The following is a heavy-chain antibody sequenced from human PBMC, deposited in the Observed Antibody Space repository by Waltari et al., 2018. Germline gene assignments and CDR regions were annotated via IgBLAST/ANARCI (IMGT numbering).Heavy chain of an antibody. J-gene: IGHJ4*02. V-gene: IGHV4-59*11. D-gene: IGHD2-15*01. Sequence: QVQLQESGPGLVKPSETLSLTCTVSGGSISSHYWSWIRQPPGKGLEWIGYIYYSGSTNSTPSLSTRVSISVDTSNNQFSPKLSSVTAADTAVYYCARGGDSMVVTHYYFDSWGQGTLVTVSS. CDR1: GGSISSHY. CDR2: IYYSGST. CDR3: ARGGDSMVVTHYYFDS.